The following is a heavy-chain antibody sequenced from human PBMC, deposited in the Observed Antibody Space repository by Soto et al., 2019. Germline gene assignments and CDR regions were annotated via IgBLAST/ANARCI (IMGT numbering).Heavy chain of an antibody. CDR2: INHSESA. CDR1: GGPFSGYY. Sequence: QVQLQQWGAGLLKPSETLSLTCAVYGGPFSGYYWSGFRQPPGKGLEWIGEINHSESANYNPSLKSRVTISEGTSKNQFSLKVTSVTAADTAVYYCARGQYHDVLTGYRNGVFDYWGQGTLVTVSS. CDR3: ARGQYHDVLTGYRNGVFDY. V-gene: IGHV4-34*01. J-gene: IGHJ4*02. D-gene: IGHD3-9*01.